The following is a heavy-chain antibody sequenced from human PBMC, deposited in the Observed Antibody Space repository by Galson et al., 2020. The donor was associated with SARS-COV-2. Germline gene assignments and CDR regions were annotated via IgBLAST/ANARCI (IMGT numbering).Heavy chain of an antibody. CDR2: IFYSGST. CDR3: ARDSSGNYYSAFDI. D-gene: IGHD3-22*01. J-gene: IGHJ3*02. Sequence: SETLSLTCTVSGGSINNNNFYWGWIRQPPGKGLEWIGSIFYSGSTYYNQSLKSRVTMFVDTSKNQFSLRLNSVTAADTAVYYCARDSSGNYYSAFDIWGQGTVVSVSS. V-gene: IGHV4-39*01. CDR1: GGSINNNNFY.